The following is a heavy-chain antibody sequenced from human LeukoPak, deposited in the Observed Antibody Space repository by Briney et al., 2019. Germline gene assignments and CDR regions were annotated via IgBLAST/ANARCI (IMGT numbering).Heavy chain of an antibody. V-gene: IGHV1-8*01. Sequence: ASVKVSCKASGYTFTSYDINWVRQATGQGLEWMGWMNPNSGSTGYAQKFQGRVTMTRNTSISTAYMELSSLRSEDTAVYYCARGHCSGGSCYSAAIADYWGQGTLVTVSS. CDR2: MNPNSGST. CDR1: GYTFTSYD. D-gene: IGHD2-15*01. CDR3: ARGHCSGGSCYSAAIADY. J-gene: IGHJ4*02.